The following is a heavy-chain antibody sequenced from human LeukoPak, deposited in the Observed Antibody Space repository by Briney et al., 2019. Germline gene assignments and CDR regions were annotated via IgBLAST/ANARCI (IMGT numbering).Heavy chain of an antibody. CDR2: ISSSGRTI. J-gene: IGHJ4*02. CDR1: GFTFSSYE. V-gene: IGHV3-48*03. D-gene: IGHD3-16*01. Sequence: GGSLTLSRAASGFTFSSYEMNWVRPAPGKGLEWVSYISSSGRTIYYAYSVKGRFTIPRDNAKNSLYLQMNSLRAEDTAVYYCVGGGLGDYWGQGTLVTVSS. CDR3: VGGGLGDY.